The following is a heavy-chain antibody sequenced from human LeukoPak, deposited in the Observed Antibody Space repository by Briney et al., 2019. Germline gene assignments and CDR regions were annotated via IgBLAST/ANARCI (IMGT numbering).Heavy chain of an antibody. CDR1: GGSISSYY. CDR3: ARGGTARSSGWYFVFDY. V-gene: IGHV4-59*01. CDR2: IYYSGST. Sequence: PSETLSLTCTVSGGSISSYYWSWIRQPPGKGLEWIGYIYYSGSTNYNPSLKGRVTISVDTSKNQFSLKLSSVTAADTAVYYCARGGTARSSGWYFVFDYWGQGTLVTVSS. D-gene: IGHD6-19*01. J-gene: IGHJ4*02.